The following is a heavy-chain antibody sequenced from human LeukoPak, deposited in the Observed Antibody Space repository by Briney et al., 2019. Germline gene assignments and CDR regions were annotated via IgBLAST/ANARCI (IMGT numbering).Heavy chain of an antibody. CDR2: ISYDGSNK. J-gene: IGHJ4*02. CDR3: AKDTPPAPGTTVTTGLDY. V-gene: IGHV3-30*18. Sequence: GGSLRLSCAASGFTFSSYGMHWVRQAPGKGLEWVAVISYDGSNKYYAGSVKGRFTISRDNSKNTLYLQMNSLRAEDTAVYYCAKDTPPAPGTTVTTGLDYWGQGILVTVSS. D-gene: IGHD4-17*01. CDR1: GFTFSSYG.